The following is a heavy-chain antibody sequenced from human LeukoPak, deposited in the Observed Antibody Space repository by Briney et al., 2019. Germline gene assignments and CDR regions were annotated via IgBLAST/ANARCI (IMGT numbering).Heavy chain of an antibody. D-gene: IGHD5-12*01. CDR3: VKDLGYSGYAFDY. Sequence: GGSLRLSCSASGFTFSSYATHWVRQAPGKGLEYVSAISSNGGSTYYADSVKGRFTISRDNSKNTLYLQMSSLRAEDTAVYYCVKDLGYSGYAFDYWGQGTLVTVSS. V-gene: IGHV3-64D*06. J-gene: IGHJ4*02. CDR2: ISSNGGST. CDR1: GFTFSSYA.